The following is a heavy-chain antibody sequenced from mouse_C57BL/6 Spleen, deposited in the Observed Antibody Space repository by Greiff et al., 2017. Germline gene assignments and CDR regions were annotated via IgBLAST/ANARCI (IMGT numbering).Heavy chain of an antibody. Sequence: VQLQQSGAELMKPGASVKLSCKATGYTFTGYWIEWVKQRPGHGLEWIGEILPGSGSTNYNEKFKGKATFTADTSSNTADMKLSRLTTEDSAIYYCAREITTVVPWYFEVWGTGTTVTVSS. D-gene: IGHD1-1*01. J-gene: IGHJ1*03. CDR1: GYTFTGYW. CDR3: AREITTVVPWYFEV. CDR2: ILPGSGST. V-gene: IGHV1-9*01.